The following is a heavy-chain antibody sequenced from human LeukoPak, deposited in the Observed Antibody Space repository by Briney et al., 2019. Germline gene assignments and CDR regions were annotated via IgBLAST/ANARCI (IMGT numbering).Heavy chain of an antibody. D-gene: IGHD6-19*01. CDR3: AGRRIGGWGYYYGMDV. CDR2: MNPNSGNT. V-gene: IGHV1-8*01. CDR1: GYTFTSYD. J-gene: IGHJ6*02. Sequence: SVKVSCEASGYTFTSYDINWVRQATGQGLEWMGWMNPNSGNTGYAQKFQGRVTMTRNTSISTAYMELSSLRSEDTAVYYCAGRRIGGWGYYYGMDVWGQGTTVTVSS.